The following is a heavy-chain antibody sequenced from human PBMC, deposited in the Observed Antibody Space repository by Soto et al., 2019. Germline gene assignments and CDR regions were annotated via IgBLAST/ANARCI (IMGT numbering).Heavy chain of an antibody. D-gene: IGHD1-26*01. CDR2: IDPSDSYT. J-gene: IGHJ6*02. CDR1: GYSFTSYW. V-gene: IGHV5-10-1*03. CDR3: ARHGRTGYYYYGMDV. Sequence: EVQLVQSGAEVKKPGESLRISCKGSGYSFTSYWISWVRQMPGKGLEWMGRIDPSDSYTNYSPSFQGHVTISADKSISTAYLQWSSLKASDTAMYYCARHGRTGYYYYGMDVWGQGTTVTVSS.